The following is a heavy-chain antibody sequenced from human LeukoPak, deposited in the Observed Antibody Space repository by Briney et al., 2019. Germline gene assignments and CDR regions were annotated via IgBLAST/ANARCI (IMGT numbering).Heavy chain of an antibody. CDR3: ARDRGYCSSTSCYVRRNDAFDI. V-gene: IGHV4-59*01. D-gene: IGHD2-2*01. J-gene: IGHJ3*02. CDR2: IYYSGST. Sequence: SETLSLTCTVSGGSISSYYWSWIRQPPGKGLEWIGYIYYSGSTNYNPSLKSRVTISVDTSKNQLSLKLSSVTAADTAVYYCARDRGYCSSTSCYVRRNDAFDIWGQGTMVTVSS. CDR1: GGSISSYY.